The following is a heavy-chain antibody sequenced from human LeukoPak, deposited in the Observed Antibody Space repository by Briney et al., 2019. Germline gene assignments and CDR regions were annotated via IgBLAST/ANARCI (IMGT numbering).Heavy chain of an antibody. CDR2: ISDSGGRT. Sequence: GGSLRLSCAVSGITLTNYGMSWVRQAPGKGLEWVAGISDSGGRTNYADSVKGRFTISRDNPKNTLYLQMNSLRAEDTAVYFCARQPQHEASFDYWGQGALVAVSS. J-gene: IGHJ4*02. CDR3: ARQPQHEASFDY. CDR1: GITLTNYG. D-gene: IGHD5-18*01. V-gene: IGHV3-23*01.